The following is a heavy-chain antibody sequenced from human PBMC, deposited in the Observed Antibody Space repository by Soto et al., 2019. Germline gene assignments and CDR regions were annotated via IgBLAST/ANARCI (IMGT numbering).Heavy chain of an antibody. D-gene: IGHD1-1*01. CDR2: IYCDATAGST. V-gene: IGHV3-66*01. CDR1: EFAVNSFS. Sequence: GSLRLSCGASEFAVNSFSMNWVRQAPGKGLEWVSVIYCDATAGSTYYAESGRVRFSNSRDNSKKTLYLQMNSPEAADASFYDGVRGFNRPGTDDFDPWGQGTLVTVSS. CDR3: VRGFNRPGTDDFDP. J-gene: IGHJ5*02.